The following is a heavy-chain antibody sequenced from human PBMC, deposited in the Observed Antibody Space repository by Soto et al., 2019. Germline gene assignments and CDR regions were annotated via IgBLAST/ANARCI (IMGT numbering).Heavy chain of an antibody. Sequence: QVQLVESGGGVVQPGRSLRLSCAASGFTFSSYGMHWVRQAPGKGLEWVAVISYDGSNKYYADSVKGRFTISRDNSKNTLYLQMNSLRAEDTAVYYCAKDGTQQLVSHYFAYWGQGTLVTVSS. CDR3: AKDGTQQLVSHYFAY. J-gene: IGHJ4*02. D-gene: IGHD6-13*01. CDR2: ISYDGSNK. V-gene: IGHV3-30*18. CDR1: GFTFSSYG.